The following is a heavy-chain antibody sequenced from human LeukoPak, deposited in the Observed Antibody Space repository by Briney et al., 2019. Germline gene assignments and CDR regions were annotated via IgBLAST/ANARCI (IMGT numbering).Heavy chain of an antibody. D-gene: IGHD2-15*01. CDR2: IIPIFGTA. J-gene: IGHJ4*02. CDR3: AGGYRSGGSCYFDY. V-gene: IGHV1-69*05. Sequence: ASVKVSCKASGGTFSSYAISWVRQAPGQGLEWMGGIIPIFGTANYAQKFQGRVTITTDESTSTAYMELSSLRSEDTAVYYCAGGYRSGGSCYFDYWGQGTLVTVSS. CDR1: GGTFSSYA.